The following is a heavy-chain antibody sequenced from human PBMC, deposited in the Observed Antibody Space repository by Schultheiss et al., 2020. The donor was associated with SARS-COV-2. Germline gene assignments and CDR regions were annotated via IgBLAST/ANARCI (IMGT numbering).Heavy chain of an antibody. Sequence: SETLSLTCAVYGGSFSGYYWSWIRQSPGKGLEWIGNIYYSGSTYYTPSLKSRVTISVDTSKNQFSLKLSSVTAADTAVYYCARLHCTSASCKRNFFYGMDVWGQGTTVTVSS. V-gene: IGHV4-34*01. D-gene: IGHD2-2*01. J-gene: IGHJ6*02. CDR3: ARLHCTSASCKRNFFYGMDV. CDR1: GGSFSGYY. CDR2: IYYSGST.